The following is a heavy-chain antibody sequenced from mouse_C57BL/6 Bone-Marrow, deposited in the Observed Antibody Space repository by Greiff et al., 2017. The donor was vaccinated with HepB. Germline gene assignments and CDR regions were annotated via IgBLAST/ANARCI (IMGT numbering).Heavy chain of an antibody. Sequence: QVQLQQPGAELVKPGASVKLSCKASGYTFTSYWMHWVKQRPGQGLEWIGMIHPNSGSTNYNEKFKSKATLTVDKSSSTAYMQLSSLTSEDSAVYYCARSGATVVAPIDYWGQGTLVTVSA. V-gene: IGHV1-64*01. CDR1: GYTFTSYW. D-gene: IGHD1-1*01. J-gene: IGHJ3*01. CDR2: IHPNSGST. CDR3: ARSGATVVAPIDY.